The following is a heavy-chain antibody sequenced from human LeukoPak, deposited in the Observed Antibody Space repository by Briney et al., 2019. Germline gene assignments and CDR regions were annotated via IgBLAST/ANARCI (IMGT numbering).Heavy chain of an antibody. D-gene: IGHD6-13*01. CDR3: AQGGIATTGLTY. CDR1: GFTFSSYA. Sequence: GGSLRLSCAASGFTFSSYAMTWVRQAPGEGLEWVSSIGVSGDTNYADSVRGRFIISRDNSKNTLNLQMNSLRDEDTAVYFCAQGGIATTGLTYWGQGTLVTVSS. V-gene: IGHV3-23*01. CDR2: IGVSGDT. J-gene: IGHJ4*02.